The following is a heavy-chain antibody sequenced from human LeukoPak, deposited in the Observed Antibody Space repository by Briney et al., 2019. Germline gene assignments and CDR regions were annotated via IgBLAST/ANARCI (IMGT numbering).Heavy chain of an antibody. V-gene: IGHV3-33*01. CDR2: IWYDGSNK. D-gene: IGHD4/OR15-4a*01. CDR1: GFTFSSYG. Sequence: GGSLRLSCAASGFTFSSYGMHWVRQAPGKGLEWVAVIWYDGSNKYYADSVKGRFTISRDNSKNTLYLQMNSLRAEDTAVYYCARGPNYLYYFDYWGQGTLVTVSS. J-gene: IGHJ4*02. CDR3: ARGPNYLYYFDY.